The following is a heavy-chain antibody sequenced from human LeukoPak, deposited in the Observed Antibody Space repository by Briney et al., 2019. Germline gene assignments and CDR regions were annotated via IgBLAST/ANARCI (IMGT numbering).Heavy chain of an antibody. D-gene: IGHD2-21*01. CDR2: IIPIFGTA. Sequence: GASVKVSCKASGGTFSSYAISWVRQAPGQGPEWMGGIIPIFGTANYAQKFQGRVTITADKSTSTAYMELSSLRSEDTAVYYCARELGNCGGDCYGYWGQGTLVTVSS. CDR3: ARELGNCGGDCYGY. CDR1: GGTFSSYA. J-gene: IGHJ4*02. V-gene: IGHV1-69*06.